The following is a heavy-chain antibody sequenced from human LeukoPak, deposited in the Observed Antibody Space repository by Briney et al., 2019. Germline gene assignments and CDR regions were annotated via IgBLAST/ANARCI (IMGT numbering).Heavy chain of an antibody. Sequence: GGSLRLSCATSGFTFSSNWMSWVRHVPGRGLDWVANIKPDGSAQYYAASVKGRFTVSRDNATNSLYLQMNSLRVEDTAVYYCASTPLTGTYSSGWYRVVNFDYWGQGTLVTVSS. V-gene: IGHV3-7*01. CDR3: ASTPLTGTYSSGWYRVVNFDY. CDR1: GFTFSSNW. J-gene: IGHJ4*02. D-gene: IGHD6-19*01. CDR2: IKPDGSAQ.